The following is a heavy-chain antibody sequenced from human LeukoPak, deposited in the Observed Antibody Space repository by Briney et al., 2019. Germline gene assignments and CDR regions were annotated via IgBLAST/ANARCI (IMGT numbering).Heavy chain of an antibody. J-gene: IGHJ4*02. CDR2: ISGSGGST. Sequence: PGGSLRLSCAASGFTFSSYAMSWVRQAPGKGLEWVSAISGSGGSTYYADSVKGRFTISRDNSKNTLYLQMNSLRAEDTAVYYCANXVRGYITEYDYWGQGTLVTVSS. D-gene: IGHD3-22*01. CDR3: ANXVRGYITEYDY. V-gene: IGHV3-23*01. CDR1: GFTFSSYA.